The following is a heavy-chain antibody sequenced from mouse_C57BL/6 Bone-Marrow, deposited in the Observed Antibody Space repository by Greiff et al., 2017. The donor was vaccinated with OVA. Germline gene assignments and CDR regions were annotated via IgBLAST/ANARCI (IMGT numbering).Heavy chain of an antibody. CDR1: GYAFTNYL. J-gene: IGHJ1*03. CDR2: INPGGGGT. V-gene: IGHV1-54*01. CDR3: ARRGGDWYFDV. Sequence: VQLQQSGAELVRPGTSVKVSCKASGYAFTNYLIEWVKQRPGQGLEWIGVINPGGGGTNYNEKFKGKATLTADKSSSTAYMQLSSLTSEDSAVYFCARRGGDWYFDVWGTGTTVTVSS.